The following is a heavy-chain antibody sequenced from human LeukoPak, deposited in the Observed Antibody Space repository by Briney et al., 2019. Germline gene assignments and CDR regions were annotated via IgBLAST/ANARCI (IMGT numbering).Heavy chain of an antibody. CDR3: ATGDSSGYYNWFDP. Sequence: ASVKVSCKVSGYTLTELSMHWVRQAPGKGLEWMGGSDPEDGETIYAQKFQGRVTMTEDTSTDTAYMELSSLRSEDTAVYYCATGDSSGYYNWFDPWGQGTLVTVSS. V-gene: IGHV1-24*01. D-gene: IGHD3-22*01. CDR1: GYTLTELS. CDR2: SDPEDGET. J-gene: IGHJ5*02.